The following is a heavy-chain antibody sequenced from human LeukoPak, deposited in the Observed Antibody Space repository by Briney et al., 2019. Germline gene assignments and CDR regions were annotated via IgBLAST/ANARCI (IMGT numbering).Heavy chain of an antibody. D-gene: IGHD6-13*01. Sequence: PSQTLSLTCTVSGGSISSGSYYWSWIRQPAGKGLEWIGRIYTSGSTNYNPSLKSRVTISVDTSKNQFSLKLSSVTAADTAVYYCARGPGYSSSWYWLRRNDAFDIWGQGTMVTVSS. CDR2: IYTSGST. CDR3: ARGPGYSSSWYWLRRNDAFDI. CDR1: GGSISSGSYY. V-gene: IGHV4-61*02. J-gene: IGHJ3*02.